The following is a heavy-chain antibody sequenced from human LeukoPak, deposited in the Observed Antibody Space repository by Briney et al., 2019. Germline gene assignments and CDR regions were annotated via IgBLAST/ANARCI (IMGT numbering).Heavy chain of an antibody. V-gene: IGHV1-69*06. CDR2: IIPIFGTA. CDR3: ARDRVAVAGTFDY. Sequence: SVKFSCKASGYTFTSYGISWVRQAPGRGLEWMGWIIPIFGTANYAQKFQGRVTITADKSTSTAYMELSSLRSEDTAVYYCARDRVAVAGTFDYWGQGTLVTVSS. J-gene: IGHJ4*02. D-gene: IGHD6-19*01. CDR1: GYTFTSYG.